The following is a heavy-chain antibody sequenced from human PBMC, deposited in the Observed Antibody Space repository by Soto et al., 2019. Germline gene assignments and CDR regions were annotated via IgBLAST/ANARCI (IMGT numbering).Heavy chain of an antibody. CDR2: ISAYNGNT. D-gene: IGHD3-3*01. J-gene: IGHJ3*02. CDR1: GYTFTSYG. V-gene: IGHV1-18*01. CDR3: ARDEGITILGVAHAFDI. Sequence: GASVKVSWKASGYTFTSYGISWVRQAPGQGLEWMGWISAYNGNTNYAQKLHGRVTMTTDTSTSTAYMELRSLRSDDTAVYYCARDEGITILGVAHAFDIWGQGTMVTVSS.